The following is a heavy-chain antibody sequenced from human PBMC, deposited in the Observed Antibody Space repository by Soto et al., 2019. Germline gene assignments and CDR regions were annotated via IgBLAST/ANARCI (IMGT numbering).Heavy chain of an antibody. Sequence: GASVKVSCKASGGTFSSYAISWVRQAPGQGLEWMGGIIPIFGTANYAQKFQGRVTITADESTSTAYMELSSLRSEDTAVYYCARDRAGSGSYYRVPLYYYGMDVWGQGTTVTVSS. J-gene: IGHJ6*02. CDR2: IIPIFGTA. D-gene: IGHD1-26*01. CDR1: GGTFSSYA. V-gene: IGHV1-69*13. CDR3: ARDRAGSGSYYRVPLYYYGMDV.